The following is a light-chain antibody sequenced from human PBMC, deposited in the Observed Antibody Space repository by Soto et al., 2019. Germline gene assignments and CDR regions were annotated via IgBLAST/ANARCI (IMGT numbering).Light chain of an antibody. V-gene: IGLV7-46*01. CDR1: TGAVATGHY. J-gene: IGLJ2*01. CDR3: SLSCSGVRV. CDR2: DTN. Sequence: QAVVTQEPSLTVSPGGTVTLTCASSTGAVATGHYPYWFQQKPGQAPRTLIYDTNNRHSWTPGRFSGSLLGGKAALTLSAALPEDEADYHCSLSCSGVRVFGGGTKLTVL.